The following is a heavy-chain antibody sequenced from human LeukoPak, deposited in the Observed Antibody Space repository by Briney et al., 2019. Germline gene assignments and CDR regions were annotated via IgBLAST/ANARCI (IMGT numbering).Heavy chain of an antibody. J-gene: IGHJ4*02. CDR1: GGSISSYY. Sequence: SETLSLTCTVSGGSISSYYWSWIRQPPGKGLEWIGYIYYSGSTNYNPSLKSRVTISVDTSKNQFSLKLSSVTAADTAVYYCARSIMVRGAYDYWGQGTLVTVSS. V-gene: IGHV4-59*12. CDR2: IYYSGST. CDR3: ARSIMVRGAYDY. D-gene: IGHD3-10*01.